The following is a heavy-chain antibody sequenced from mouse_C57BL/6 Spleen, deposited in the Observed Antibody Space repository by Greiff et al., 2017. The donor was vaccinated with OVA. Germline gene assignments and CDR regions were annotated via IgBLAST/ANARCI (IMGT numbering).Heavy chain of an antibody. V-gene: IGHV6-6*01. CDR3: TNNWDAYFDY. CDR2: IRNKANNHAT. J-gene: IGHJ2*01. D-gene: IGHD4-1*01. CDR1: GFTFSDAW. Sequence: EVKLQESEGGLVQPGGSMKLSCAASGFTFSDAWMDWVRQSPEKGLEWVAEIRNKANNHATYYAESVKGRFTISRDDSKSSVYLQMNSLRAEDTGIYYCTNNWDAYFDYWGQGTTLTVSS.